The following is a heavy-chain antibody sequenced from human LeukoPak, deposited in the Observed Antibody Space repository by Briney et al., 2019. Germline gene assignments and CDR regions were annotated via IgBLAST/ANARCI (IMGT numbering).Heavy chain of an antibody. D-gene: IGHD6-6*01. V-gene: IGHV4-59*01. Sequence: SETLSLTCTVSGGSISSYYCSWIRQPPGKGLEWIGYIYYSGSTNYNPSLKSRVTISVDTSKNQFSLKLSSVTAADTAVYYCARVLVAARVYYYYYMDVWGKGTTVTVSS. J-gene: IGHJ6*03. CDR3: ARVLVAARVYYYYYMDV. CDR2: IYYSGST. CDR1: GGSISSYY.